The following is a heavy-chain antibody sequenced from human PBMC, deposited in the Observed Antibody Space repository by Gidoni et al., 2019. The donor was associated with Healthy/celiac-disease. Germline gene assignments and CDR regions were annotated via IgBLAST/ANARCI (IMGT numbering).Heavy chain of an antibody. CDR3: ARSHGYCRPNDAFDI. CDR2: ISYDGSNK. V-gene: IGHV3-30-3*01. J-gene: IGHJ3*02. D-gene: IGHD6-13*01. Sequence: QVQLVESGGGVVQPGRSLRLSCAASGFTFSSYAMHWVRQAPGKGLEWVAVISYDGSNKYYADSVKGRFTISRDNSKNTLYLQMNSLRAEDTAVYYCARSHGYCRPNDAFDIWGQGTMVTVSS. CDR1: GFTFSSYA.